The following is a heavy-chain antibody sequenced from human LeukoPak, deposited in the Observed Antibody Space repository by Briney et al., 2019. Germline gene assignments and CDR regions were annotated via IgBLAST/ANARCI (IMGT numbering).Heavy chain of an antibody. CDR3: VTSGKIQLWSVSDY. V-gene: IGHV1-69-2*01. D-gene: IGHD5-24*01. CDR1: GYTFTDYY. Sequence: GASVKVSCKASGYTFTDYYMHWVQQAPGKGLEWMGRVDPEDGETIYAEKFQGRVTITADTSTDTAYMELSSLSSEDTAVYYCVTSGKIQLWSVSDYWGQGTLVTVSS. CDR2: VDPEDGET. J-gene: IGHJ4*02.